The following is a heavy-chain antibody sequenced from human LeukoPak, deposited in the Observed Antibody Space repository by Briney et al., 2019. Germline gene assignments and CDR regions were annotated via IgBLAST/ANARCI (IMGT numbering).Heavy chain of an antibody. J-gene: IGHJ4*02. CDR3: ASIAARHTQFDY. CDR1: GFTFSSYA. V-gene: IGHV3-23*01. D-gene: IGHD6-6*01. Sequence: PGGSLRLSCAASGFTFSSYAMSWVRQAPGKGLEWVSAISGSGGSTYYADSVKGRFTISRDNAKNSLYLQMNSLRAEDTAVYYCASIAARHTQFDYWGQGTLVTVSS. CDR2: ISGSGGST.